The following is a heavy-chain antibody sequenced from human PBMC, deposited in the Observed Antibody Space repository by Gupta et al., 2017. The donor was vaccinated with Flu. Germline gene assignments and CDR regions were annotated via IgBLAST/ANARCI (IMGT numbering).Heavy chain of an antibody. CDR3: ARKGGGHCSGGSCYSFDY. Sequence: QVQLVQSGAEVKKPGSSVKVSCKPYGVTFSTYAINWVRQAPGQGLEWMGGVIPGSGPAIYAPRFQGRVTITADEFTSTAYMELSGLTSDDTAFYYCARKGGGHCSGGSCYSFDYWGQGTLVTVSS. V-gene: IGHV1-69*01. CDR1: GVTFSTYA. J-gene: IGHJ4*02. D-gene: IGHD2-15*01. CDR2: VIPGSGPA.